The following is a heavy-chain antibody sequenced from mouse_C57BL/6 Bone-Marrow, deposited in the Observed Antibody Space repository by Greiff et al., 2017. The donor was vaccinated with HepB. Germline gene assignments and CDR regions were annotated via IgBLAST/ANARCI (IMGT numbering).Heavy chain of an antibody. CDR3: ASLITTVVAPYYAMDY. J-gene: IGHJ4*01. CDR1: GYTFTSYW. D-gene: IGHD1-1*01. CDR2: IEPSDSYT. V-gene: IGHV1-69*01. Sequence: QVQLQQPGAELVMPGASVKLSCKASGYTFTSYWMHWVKQRPGQGLEWIGEIEPSDSYTNYNQKFKGKSTLTVDKSSSTAYMQLSSLTSEDSAVYYSASLITTVVAPYYAMDYWGQGTSVTVSS.